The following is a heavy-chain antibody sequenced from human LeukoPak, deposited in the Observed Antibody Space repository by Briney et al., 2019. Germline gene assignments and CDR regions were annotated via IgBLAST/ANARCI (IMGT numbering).Heavy chain of an antibody. D-gene: IGHD1-1*01. V-gene: IGHV3-21*01. J-gene: IGHJ3*02. CDR3: ARVTTAAFDI. CDR1: GFTFSTYS. CDR2: ISSGTSYI. Sequence: GGSLRLSCAASGFTFSTYSMNWVRQAPGKGLEWVSSISSGTSYIYYADSVEGRFTISRDNAKNSLYLQMNSLKAEHTAVYYCARVTTAAFDIWGQGTMVTVSS.